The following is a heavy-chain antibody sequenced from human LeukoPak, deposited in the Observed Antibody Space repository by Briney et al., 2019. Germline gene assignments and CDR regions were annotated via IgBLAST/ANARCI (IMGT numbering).Heavy chain of an antibody. D-gene: IGHD2-15*01. Sequence: GRSLRLSCAASGFTFSIYAMHWVRQAPGKGLEWVAVISYDGSDKYYADSVKGRFTISRDNSKNTLYLQMNSLRAEDTAVYYCAKKDCGGGSCYYLPVAGSDYWGQGTLVTVSS. J-gene: IGHJ4*02. V-gene: IGHV3-30*04. CDR1: GFTFSIYA. CDR3: AKKDCGGGSCYYLPVAGSDY. CDR2: ISYDGSDK.